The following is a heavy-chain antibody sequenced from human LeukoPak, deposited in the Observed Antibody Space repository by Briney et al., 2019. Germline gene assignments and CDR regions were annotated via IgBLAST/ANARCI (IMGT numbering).Heavy chain of an antibody. V-gene: IGHV3-53*01. J-gene: IGHJ6*02. D-gene: IGHD5-24*01. CDR2: IYSGGST. Sequence: PGGSLRLSCAASGFTVSSSYMSWVRQAPGKGLEWVSVIYSGGSTNYADSVKGRFIISRDSSKNALYLQMNSLRAEDTAVYYCARDLGGRMGLSAVWGQGTTVTVSS. CDR3: ARDLGGRMGLSAV. CDR1: GFTVSSSY.